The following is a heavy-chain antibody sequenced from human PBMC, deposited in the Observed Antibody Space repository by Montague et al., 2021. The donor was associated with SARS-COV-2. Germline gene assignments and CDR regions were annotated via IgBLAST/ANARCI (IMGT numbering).Heavy chain of an antibody. CDR1: GGSISSGSY. J-gene: IGHJ4*02. CDR2: SDHSGVT. CDR3: ARVISAVAGANFYFDY. Sequence: SETLSLTCTVSGGSISSGSYWGWIRQPPGKGLEWIGTSDHSGVTXHSPSLKSRVTISLDTSKNQFSLNLDSVTASDTAMYYCARVISAVAGANFYFDYWGQGTLVTVSS. V-gene: IGHV4-38-2*02. D-gene: IGHD4/OR15-4a*01.